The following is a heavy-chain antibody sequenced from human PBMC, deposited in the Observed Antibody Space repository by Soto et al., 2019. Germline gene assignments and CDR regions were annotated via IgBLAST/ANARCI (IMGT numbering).Heavy chain of an antibody. V-gene: IGHV1-69*06. Sequence: QVQLVQSGAEVKKPGSSVKVSCKASGGTFSSYAISWVRQAPGQGLEWMGGIIPIFGTANYAQKFQGRVKITADKSTSTAYMELSSLRSEDTAVYYCARDNGYSSGWYRYHDYWGQGTLVTVSS. CDR3: ARDNGYSSGWYRYHDY. CDR2: IIPIFGTA. CDR1: GGTFSSYA. D-gene: IGHD6-19*01. J-gene: IGHJ4*02.